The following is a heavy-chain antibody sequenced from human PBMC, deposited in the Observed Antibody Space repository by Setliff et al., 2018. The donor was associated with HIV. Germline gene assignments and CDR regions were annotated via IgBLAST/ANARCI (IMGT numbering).Heavy chain of an antibody. J-gene: IGHJ1*01. D-gene: IGHD3-22*01. V-gene: IGHV1-18*03. Sequence: ASVKVSCKVSGYTFTSYGISWVRQAPGQGLEWMGWISAYNGNTNYAQKLQGRVTMTTDTSTSTAYMELSSLRSEDMAVYYCARLMTADYYDTSGYFQHWGQGTLVTVSS. CDR1: GYTFTSYG. CDR3: ARLMTADYYDTSGYFQH. CDR2: ISAYNGNT.